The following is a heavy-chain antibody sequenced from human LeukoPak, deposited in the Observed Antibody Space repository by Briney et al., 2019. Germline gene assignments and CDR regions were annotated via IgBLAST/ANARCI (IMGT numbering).Heavy chain of an antibody. J-gene: IGHJ3*02. Sequence: SVKVSCKASGGTFSSHAVSWVRQAPGQGLEWMGGTTPIFGSAEYAQKFQGRVTITTDESTSTAYMELSSLRSEDTAVYYCARAPFYFDSSGLSMDAFDIWGQGTMVTVSS. CDR1: GGTFSSHA. CDR3: ARAPFYFDSSGLSMDAFDI. V-gene: IGHV1-69*05. D-gene: IGHD3-22*01. CDR2: TTPIFGSA.